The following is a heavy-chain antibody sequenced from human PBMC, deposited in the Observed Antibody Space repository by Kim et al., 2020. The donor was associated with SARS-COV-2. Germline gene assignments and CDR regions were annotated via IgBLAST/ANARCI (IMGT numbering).Heavy chain of an antibody. V-gene: IGHV4-39*07. Sequence: SETLSLTCTVSGGSISSSSYYWGWIRQPPGKGLEWIGSIYYSGSTYYNPSLKSRVTISVDTTKNQFSMKLSSVAAADTAVYYCARVSLILLWLDGGYFD. D-gene: IGHD3-10*01. CDR2: IYYSGST. CDR3: ARVSLILLWLDGGYFD. J-gene: IGHJ4*01. CDR1: GGSISSSSYY.